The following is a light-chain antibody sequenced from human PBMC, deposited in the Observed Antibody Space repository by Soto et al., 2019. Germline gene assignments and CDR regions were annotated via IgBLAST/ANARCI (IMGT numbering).Light chain of an antibody. CDR3: SSYAGSDSVL. CDR1: SSDVGGYNY. J-gene: IGLJ3*02. CDR2: EVF. V-gene: IGLV2-8*01. Sequence: QSALTQPPSVSGSPGQSLTISCTGTSSDVGGYNYVSWYHHHPGKAPKLIIYEVFKQPSGVPDRFSGSKSGNTASLTVSGLQAEDEADYYCSSYAGSDSVLFGGGTKLTVL.